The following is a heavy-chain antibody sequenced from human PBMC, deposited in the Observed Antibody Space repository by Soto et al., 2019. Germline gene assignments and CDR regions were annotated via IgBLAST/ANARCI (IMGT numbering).Heavy chain of an antibody. J-gene: IGHJ4*02. V-gene: IGHV3-7*01. D-gene: IGHD5-18*01. CDR1: GFTFSSNW. CDR2: IKQDGSEK. Sequence: GGSLRLSCAASGFTFSSNWMSWVRQAPGKGLEWVANIKQDGSEKYYVDSVKGRFTISRDNAKNSLYLQMNSLRAEDTAVYYCARRGYSYDLDYWGQGTLVTVSS. CDR3: ARRGYSYDLDY.